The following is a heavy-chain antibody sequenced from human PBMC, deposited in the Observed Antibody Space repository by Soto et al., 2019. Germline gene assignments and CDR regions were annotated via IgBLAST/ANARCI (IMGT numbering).Heavy chain of an antibody. D-gene: IGHD3-10*01. CDR3: ARDQGSGSYYIAWGYYGMDV. Sequence: GGSLRLSCAASGFTFSSYGMHWVRQAPGKGLEWVAVIWYDGSNKYYADSVKGRFTISRDNSKNTLYLQMNSLRAEDTAVYYCARDQGSGSYYIAWGYYGMDVWGQGTTVTVSS. CDR2: IWYDGSNK. J-gene: IGHJ6*02. CDR1: GFTFSSYG. V-gene: IGHV3-33*01.